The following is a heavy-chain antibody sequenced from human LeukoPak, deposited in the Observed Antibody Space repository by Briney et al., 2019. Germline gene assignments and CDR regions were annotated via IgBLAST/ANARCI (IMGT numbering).Heavy chain of an antibody. CDR1: GYTFTNYV. Sequence: GASVKVSCKASGYTFTNYVIMRVRQATGQGPEWMGWMNSNSGNTGYAQKFQGRVTMTRDTSINTAYMELHSLTSEDTAVYYCARGRGGTVVRGYLDYWGQGTLVTVSS. D-gene: IGHD3-10*01. J-gene: IGHJ4*02. CDR2: MNSNSGNT. V-gene: IGHV1-8*01. CDR3: ARGRGGTVVRGYLDY.